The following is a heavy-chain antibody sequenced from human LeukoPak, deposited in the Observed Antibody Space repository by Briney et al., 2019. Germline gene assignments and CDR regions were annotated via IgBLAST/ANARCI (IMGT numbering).Heavy chain of an antibody. CDR1: GGSLSSSSYY. CDR3: ARHKTELLPGPGFDY. D-gene: IGHD1-26*01. CDR2: IYYSGST. V-gene: IGHV4-39*01. Sequence: SETLSLTCTVSGGSLSSSSYYWGWIRQPPGTGLEWIGSIYYSGSTYYNPSLKSRVTISVDTSKNQFSLKLSSVTAADTAVYYCARHKTELLPGPGFDYWGQGTLVTVSS. J-gene: IGHJ4*02.